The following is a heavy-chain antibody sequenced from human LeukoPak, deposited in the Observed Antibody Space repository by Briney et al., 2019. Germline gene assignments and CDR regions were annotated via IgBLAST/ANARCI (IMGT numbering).Heavy chain of an antibody. Sequence: GGSLRVSCAASGVTLRRYWMHWVRQAPGKGLVWVSRIDPDGSTTTYADSVKGRFTISRDNAKNTVYLQMNSLRAEDTAVYYCARGSHPVGYCSGGSCCSFRSDAFDIWGQGAMVTVSS. D-gene: IGHD2-15*01. CDR1: GVTLRRYW. J-gene: IGHJ3*02. CDR2: IDPDGSTT. CDR3: ARGSHPVGYCSGGSCCSFRSDAFDI. V-gene: IGHV3-74*01.